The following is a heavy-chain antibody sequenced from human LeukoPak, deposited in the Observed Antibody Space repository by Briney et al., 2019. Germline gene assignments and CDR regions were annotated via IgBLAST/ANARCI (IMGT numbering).Heavy chain of an antibody. J-gene: IGHJ6*02. Sequence: GGSLRLSCAASGFTFSSYSMNWVRQAPGKGLEWVSYISSSSSTIYYADSVKGRFTISRDNAKNSLYLQMNSLRDEDTAVYYCARDTAYDSSGYYYTLAYYYYGMDVWGQGTTVTVSS. D-gene: IGHD3-22*01. CDR2: ISSSSSTI. CDR3: ARDTAYDSSGYYYTLAYYYYGMDV. CDR1: GFTFSSYS. V-gene: IGHV3-48*02.